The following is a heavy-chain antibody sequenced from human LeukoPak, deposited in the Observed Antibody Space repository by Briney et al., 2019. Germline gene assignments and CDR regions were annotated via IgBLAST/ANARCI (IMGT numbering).Heavy chain of an antibody. CDR1: GYTLTSYG. J-gene: IGHJ4*02. CDR2: ISTQSGNT. D-gene: IGHD4-17*01. CDR3: ARGTYGDK. V-gene: IGHV1-18*01. Sequence: ASVKVSCEASGYTLTSYGINWMRQAPGQGLEWMGWISTQSGNTNYAQKVQGRLTLTTDRSTNTAYMELRSLRSDDTAVYYCARGTYGDKWGQGTMVTVSS.